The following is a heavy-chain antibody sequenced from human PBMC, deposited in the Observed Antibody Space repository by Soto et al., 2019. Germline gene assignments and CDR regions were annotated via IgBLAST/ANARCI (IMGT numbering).Heavy chain of an antibody. D-gene: IGHD3-10*01. Sequence: QVQLVQSGAEVKKPGSSVKVSCKASGGTFSSYTISWVRQAPGQGLEWMGRIIPILGIANYAQKFQGRVTITADKSTSTAYMELSSLRSEDTAVYYCARDGELWFGELLNAWGQGTLVTVSS. CDR2: IIPILGIA. J-gene: IGHJ4*02. CDR3: ARDGELWFGELLNA. CDR1: GGTFSSYT. V-gene: IGHV1-69*08.